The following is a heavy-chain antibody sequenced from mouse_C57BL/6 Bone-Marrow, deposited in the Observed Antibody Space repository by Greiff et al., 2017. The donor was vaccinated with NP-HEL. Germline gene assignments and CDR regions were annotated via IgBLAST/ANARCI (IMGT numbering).Heavy chain of an antibody. CDR2: INPSNGGT. V-gene: IGHV1-53*01. CDR1: GYTFTSYW. CDR3: ARKGFITTVVARDYYAMDY. D-gene: IGHD1-1*01. Sequence: QVQLKQPGTELVKPGASVKLSCKASGYTFTSYWMHWVKQRPGQGLEWIGNINPSNGGTNYNEKFKSKATLTVDKSSSTAYMQLSSLTSEDSAVYYCARKGFITTVVARDYYAMDYWGQGTSGTVSS. J-gene: IGHJ4*01.